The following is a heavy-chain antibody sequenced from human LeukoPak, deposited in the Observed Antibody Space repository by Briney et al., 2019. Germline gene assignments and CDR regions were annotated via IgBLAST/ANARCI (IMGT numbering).Heavy chain of an antibody. CDR3: AKGGGRPIDDAFDL. CDR1: GFTVSSNY. V-gene: IGHV3-53*01. J-gene: IGHJ3*01. D-gene: IGHD3-16*01. Sequence: PGGSLRLSCAASGFTVSSNYMSWVRQAPGKGLEWVSVIYSGGSTYYSDSVKDRFTISRDNSKNMLYLQMNSLRVEDTAVYYCAKGGGRPIDDAFDLWGQGTMVTVSS. CDR2: IYSGGST.